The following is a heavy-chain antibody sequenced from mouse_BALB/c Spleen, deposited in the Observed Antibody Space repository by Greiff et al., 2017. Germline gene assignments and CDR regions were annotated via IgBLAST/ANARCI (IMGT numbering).Heavy chain of an antibody. CDR1: GFTFSDYY. CDR2: ISDGGSYT. D-gene: IGHD2-2*01. V-gene: IGHV5-4*02. Sequence: EVHLVESGGGLVKPGGSLKLSCAASGFTFSDYYMYWVRQTPEKRLEWVATISDGGSYTYYPDSVKGRFTISRDNAKNNLYLQMSSLKSEDTAMYYCAREKGDYGWMDYWGQGTTLTVSS. CDR3: AREKGDYGWMDY. J-gene: IGHJ2*01.